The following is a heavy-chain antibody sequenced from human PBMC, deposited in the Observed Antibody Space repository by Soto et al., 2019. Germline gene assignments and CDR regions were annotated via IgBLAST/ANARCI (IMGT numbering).Heavy chain of an antibody. V-gene: IGHV4-38-2*01. CDR2: MKHSGSA. CDR1: NFSLSTNYY. Sequence: PSETLSLTCAVSNFSLSTNYYWGWIRQAPGKGLQWIGSMKHSGSAYYSPSLRRRATISLDTSKNQFSLELTSVTAADTAVYYCARVEGAGFIFGFCASSGHGTL. CDR3: ARVEGAGFIFGFCAS. D-gene: IGHD3-3*02. J-gene: IGHJ5*01.